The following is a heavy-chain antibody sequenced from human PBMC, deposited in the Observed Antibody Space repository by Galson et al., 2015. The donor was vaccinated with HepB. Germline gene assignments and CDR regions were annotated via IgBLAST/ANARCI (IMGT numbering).Heavy chain of an antibody. CDR3: ARTVQLERRDYYYGMDV. D-gene: IGHD1-1*01. Sequence: SLRLSCAASGFTFSSYAMHWVRQAPGKGLEWVAVISYDGSNKYYADSVKGRFTISRDNSKNTLYLQMNSLRAEDTAVYYCARTVQLERRDYYYGMDVWGQGTTVTVSS. CDR1: GFTFSSYA. V-gene: IGHV3-30-3*01. CDR2: ISYDGSNK. J-gene: IGHJ6*02.